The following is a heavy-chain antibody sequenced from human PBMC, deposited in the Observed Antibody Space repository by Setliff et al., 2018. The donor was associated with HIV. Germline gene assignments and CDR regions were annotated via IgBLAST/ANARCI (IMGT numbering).Heavy chain of an antibody. J-gene: IGHJ3*02. CDR2: FDPEDNKI. CDR3: ARDYFDSSAYHYGFGAFDI. CDR1: GYTVTELS. D-gene: IGHD3-22*01. V-gene: IGHV1-24*01. Sequence: ASVKVSCKVSGYTVTELSINWVRQAPGKGPEWMGGFDPEDNKIVYAQKFQGRVTMSRDTSTSTVYMELSSLRSEDTAVYYCARDYFDSSAYHYGFGAFDIWGQGTMVTVSS.